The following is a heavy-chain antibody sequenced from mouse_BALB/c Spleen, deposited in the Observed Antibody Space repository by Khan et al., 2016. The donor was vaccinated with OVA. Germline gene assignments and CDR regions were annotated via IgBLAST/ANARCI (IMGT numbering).Heavy chain of an antibody. CDR3: ARDAGRY. Sequence: VQLQQSGPELVKPGASVKISCKTSGYTFTENTLHWVKQSHGKSLEWIGVINPKNGVTSYNQKFKGKVTLTVDKSSSTAYMEFRSLTSEDSAGYYCARDAGRYWGQGTSVTVSS. CDR2: INPKNGVT. V-gene: IGHV1-18*01. D-gene: IGHD3-3*01. J-gene: IGHJ4*01. CDR1: GYTFTENT.